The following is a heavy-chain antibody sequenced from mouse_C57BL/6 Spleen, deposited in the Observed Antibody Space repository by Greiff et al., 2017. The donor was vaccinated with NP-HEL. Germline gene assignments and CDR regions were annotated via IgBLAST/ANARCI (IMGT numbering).Heavy chain of an antibody. CDR3: ARGDYNSNLGY. D-gene: IGHD2-12*01. V-gene: IGHV3-6*01. CDR2: ISYDGSN. J-gene: IGHJ2*01. CDR1: GYSITSGYY. Sequence: EVQLQQSGPGLVKPSQSLSLTCSVTGYSITSGYYWNWIRQFPGNKLEWMGYISYDGSNNYNPSLKNRISITRDTSKNQFFRKLNSVTTEDTATYYCARGDYNSNLGYWGQGTTLTVSS.